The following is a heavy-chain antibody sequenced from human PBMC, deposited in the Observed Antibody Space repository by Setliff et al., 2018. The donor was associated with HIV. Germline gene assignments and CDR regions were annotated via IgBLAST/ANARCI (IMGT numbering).Heavy chain of an antibody. J-gene: IGHJ5*02. CDR2: INHSGTT. V-gene: IGHV4-34*01. Sequence: SETLSLTCAVSGGSFSGYYWSWIRQPPGKRLEWIGEINHSGTTKYNPSLESRVTILVDTSKNQFSLKLSSVTVADTAVYYCTRLLRSGYSTTWYEGGAAGWFDPWGQGTLVTVSS. CDR1: GGSFSGYY. CDR3: TRLLRSGYSTTWYEGGAAGWFDP. D-gene: IGHD6-13*01.